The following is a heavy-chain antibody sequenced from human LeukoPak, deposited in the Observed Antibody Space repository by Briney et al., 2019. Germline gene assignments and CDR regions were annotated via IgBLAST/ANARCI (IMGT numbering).Heavy chain of an antibody. CDR2: IYNSGST. CDR1: GGSTSSYY. CDR3: ARQVFGLPSGTQLHRYNAHGAFDT. V-gene: IGHV4-59*08. J-gene: IGHJ3*02. Sequence: SETLSLTCTVSGGSTSSYYWSWIRQPPGKALEWIAYIYNSGSTNYNPSLKSRVTISVDTSKNQFSLKLSSVTAADTAVYYCARQVFGLPSGTQLHRYNAHGAFDTWGQGTMVTVSS. D-gene: IGHD5-18*01.